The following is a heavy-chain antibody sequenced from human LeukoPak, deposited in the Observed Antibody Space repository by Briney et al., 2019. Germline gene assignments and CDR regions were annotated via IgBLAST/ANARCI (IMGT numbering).Heavy chain of an antibody. V-gene: IGHV5-51*01. J-gene: IGHJ4*02. CDR3: ASPSPDDYGDYDLGY. CDR2: IYPGDSDT. D-gene: IGHD4-17*01. Sequence: GESLKISCNGSGYSFTSYWIGWVRQMPGKGLEWMGIIYPGDSDTRYSPSFQGQVTISADKSISTAYLQWSSLKASDTAMYYCASPSPDDYGDYDLGYWGQGTLVTVSS. CDR1: GYSFTSYW.